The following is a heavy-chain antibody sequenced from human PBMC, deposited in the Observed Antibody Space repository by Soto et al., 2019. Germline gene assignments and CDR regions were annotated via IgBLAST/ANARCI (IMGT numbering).Heavy chain of an antibody. V-gene: IGHV4-34*01. J-gene: IGHJ4*02. Sequence: QVQLQQWGAGLLKPSETLSLTCAVYGGSLGGYYWSWIRQPPGKGLEWIGEINYSGSTNYNPSLKSRVTISADPSKNQVSLKLSSVTAAATAVYYCARLSSGWYKTPFDYWGQGTLVTVSS. CDR1: GGSLGGYY. CDR3: ARLSSGWYKTPFDY. D-gene: IGHD6-19*01. CDR2: INYSGST.